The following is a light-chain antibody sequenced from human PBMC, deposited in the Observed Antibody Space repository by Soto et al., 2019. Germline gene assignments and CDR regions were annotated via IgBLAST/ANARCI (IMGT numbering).Light chain of an antibody. CDR3: LLYYGGPWV. V-gene: IGLV7-43*01. CDR2: NTS. CDR1: TGAVTSGHY. J-gene: IGLJ3*02. Sequence: QAVVTQEPSLTVSPGGTVTLTCASGTGAVTSGHYPSWFQQNPGQAPRALIDNTSNKQAWTPARFSGSLLGGKAALTLSGVQPEDEADYYCLLYYGGPWVFGGGTKLTVL.